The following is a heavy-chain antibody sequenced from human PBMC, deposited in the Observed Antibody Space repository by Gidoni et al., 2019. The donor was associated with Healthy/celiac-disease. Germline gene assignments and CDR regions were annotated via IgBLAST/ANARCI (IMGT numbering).Heavy chain of an antibody. J-gene: IGHJ4*02. CDR2: ISSSGSTI. CDR1: GFTFSSYE. V-gene: IGHV3-48*03. Sequence: EVQLVESGGGLVQPGGSLRLSCDASGFTFSSYEMNWVRQAPGKGLEWVSYISSSGSTIYYADSVKGRFTISRDNAKNSLYLQMNSLRAEDTAVYYCASGRKYLFDYWGQGTLVTVSS. CDR3: ASGRKYLFDY. D-gene: IGHD1-26*01.